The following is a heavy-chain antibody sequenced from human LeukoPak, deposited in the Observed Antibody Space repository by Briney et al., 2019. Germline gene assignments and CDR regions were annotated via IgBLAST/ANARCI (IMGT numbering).Heavy chain of an antibody. D-gene: IGHD1-1*01. J-gene: IGHJ4*02. V-gene: IGHV3-23*01. CDR2: ISGSGGST. CDR1: GFTFSTYV. CDR3: AKGNWRYFDY. Sequence: AEGSLRLSCAASGFTFSTYVMSWVRQAPGKGLEWVSAISGSGGSTYYADSVKGRFTISRDNSKNTLYLQMNSLGADDTAVYYCAKGNWRYFDYWGQGTLVTVFS.